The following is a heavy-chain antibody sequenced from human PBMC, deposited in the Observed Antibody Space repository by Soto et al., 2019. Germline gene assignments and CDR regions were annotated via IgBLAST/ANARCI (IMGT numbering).Heavy chain of an antibody. V-gene: IGHV1-18*04. J-gene: IGHJ2*01. CDR2: VGPYNGNT. D-gene: IGHD2-15*01. Sequence: QVQLVQSGAEVKKPGASVRVSCKASGYTFTNYGISWVRQAPGQGLERMGCVGPYNGNTDHAQNFQGRVTMTTDTSTNTAYMQLGSLRSDDTALYYCARCYCSLGSCYTCWHFDLWGRGTLVTVSS. CDR1: GYTFTNYG. CDR3: ARCYCSLGSCYTCWHFDL.